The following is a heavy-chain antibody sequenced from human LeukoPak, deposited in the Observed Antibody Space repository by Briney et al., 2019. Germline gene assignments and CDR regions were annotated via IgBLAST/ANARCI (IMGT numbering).Heavy chain of an antibody. D-gene: IGHD6-19*01. J-gene: IGHJ1*01. CDR3: AKIAVAGTYYFQH. CDR1: GFIVTNNY. Sequence: GGSLRLSCTASGFIVTNNYINWVRQAPGKGLEWVSAISGSGGSTYYADSVKGRFTISRDNSKNTLYLQMNSLRAEDTAVYYCAKIAVAGTYYFQHWGQGTLVTVSS. V-gene: IGHV3-23*01. CDR2: ISGSGGST.